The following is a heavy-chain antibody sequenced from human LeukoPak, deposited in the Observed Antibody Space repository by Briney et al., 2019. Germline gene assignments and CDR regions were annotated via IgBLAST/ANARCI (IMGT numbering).Heavy chain of an antibody. CDR2: ISGRGDLT. V-gene: IGHV3-23*01. Sequence: GGSLRLSCAASGFFFSIYGMSWVRQAPGKGLEWVSAISGRGDLTYYADSVKGRFTISRDNSKNTLYLQMNSLRAEDTAVYYCAREIGGYDSFGPDYWGQGTLVTVSS. J-gene: IGHJ4*02. CDR3: AREIGGYDSFGPDY. CDR1: GFFFSIYG. D-gene: IGHD5-12*01.